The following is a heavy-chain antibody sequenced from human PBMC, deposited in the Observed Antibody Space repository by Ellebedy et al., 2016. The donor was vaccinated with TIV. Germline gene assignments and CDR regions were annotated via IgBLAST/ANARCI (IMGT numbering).Heavy chain of an antibody. Sequence: TLSLTCTVSGGSISSSSYYWGWIRQPPGKGLEWLAFAYWDDDNRYNPFLRSRLTVTKDTSKSQVVLTLTNLDPVDTATYFCAHRRTLSGSWNFGSFDYWGQGILVTVSS. CDR1: GGSISSSSYY. J-gene: IGHJ4*02. D-gene: IGHD1-26*01. V-gene: IGHV2-5*02. CDR2: AYWDDDN. CDR3: AHRRTLSGSWNFGSFDY.